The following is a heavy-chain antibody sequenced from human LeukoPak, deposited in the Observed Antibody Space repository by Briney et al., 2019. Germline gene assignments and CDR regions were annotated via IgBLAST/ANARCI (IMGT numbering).Heavy chain of an antibody. J-gene: IGHJ4*02. CDR2: IYYSGST. CDR1: GGSITSDY. V-gene: IGHV4-59*01. Sequence: KTSETLSLTCTVSGGSITSDYWSWIRQPPGKGLESIGYIYYSGSTNYNPSLKSRVTISVDTSKNQFSLKLSSVTAADTAVYYCARVASVGATRALDYWGQGTPVTVSS. D-gene: IGHD1-26*01. CDR3: ARVASVGATRALDY.